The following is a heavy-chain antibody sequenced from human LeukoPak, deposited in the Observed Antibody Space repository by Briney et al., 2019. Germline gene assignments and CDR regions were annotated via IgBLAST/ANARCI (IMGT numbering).Heavy chain of an antibody. CDR1: GFNFRNYW. CDR3: ARDLSPMTPDY. CDR2: IKFDGIEK. Sequence: PGGSLRLSCAASGFNFRNYWLSWVRQAPGKGLEWVANIKFDGIEKYYVDSVKGRFTVSRDNAKSSLYLQMNSLRPEDTAVYYCARDLSPMTPDYWGQGTLVTVSS. D-gene: IGHD2/OR15-2a*01. J-gene: IGHJ4*02. V-gene: IGHV3-7*01.